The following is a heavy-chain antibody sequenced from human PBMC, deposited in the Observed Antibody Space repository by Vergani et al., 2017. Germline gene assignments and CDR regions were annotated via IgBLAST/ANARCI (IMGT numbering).Heavy chain of an antibody. CDR3: ARRVITGTTCFDY. CDR2: IYYSGST. D-gene: IGHD1-7*01. CDR1: GGSISSSSYY. J-gene: IGHJ4*02. V-gene: IGHV4-39*01. Sequence: QLQLQESGPGLVKPSETLSLTCTVSGGSISSSSYYWGWIRQPPGKGLEWLGSIYYSGSTYYNPSLKSRVTISVNTSKNQFSLKLSSVTAADTAVYYCARRVITGTTCFDYWGQGTLVTVSS.